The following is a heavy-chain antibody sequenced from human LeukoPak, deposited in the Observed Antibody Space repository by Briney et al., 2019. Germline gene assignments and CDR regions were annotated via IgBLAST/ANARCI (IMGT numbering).Heavy chain of an antibody. CDR3: AREFRTDYGDLNYFDY. D-gene: IGHD4-17*01. Sequence: SETLSLTCTVSGGSISSGGYYWSWIRQHPGKGLEWIGYIYYSGSTYYNASLKSRVTISVGTSKNQFSLKLSSVTAADTAVYYCAREFRTDYGDLNYFDYWGQGTLVTVSS. J-gene: IGHJ4*02. CDR1: GGSISSGGYY. CDR2: IYYSGST. V-gene: IGHV4-31*03.